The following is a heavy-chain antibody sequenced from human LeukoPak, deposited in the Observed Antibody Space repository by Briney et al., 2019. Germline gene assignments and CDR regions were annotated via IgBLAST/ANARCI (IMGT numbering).Heavy chain of an antibody. CDR2: IKQDGSEK. J-gene: IGHJ6*02. V-gene: IGHV3-7*01. Sequence: GGSLRLSCAASGFTFSNYWMSWVRQAPGEGLEWVANIKQDGSEKCYVDSVKGRFTISRDNAKNSLYLQMNSLRAEDTAVYYCARDRWELLSNSYHYCGLDVWGQGTTVTVSS. D-gene: IGHD2-15*01. CDR3: ARDRWELLSNSYHYCGLDV. CDR1: GFTFSNYW.